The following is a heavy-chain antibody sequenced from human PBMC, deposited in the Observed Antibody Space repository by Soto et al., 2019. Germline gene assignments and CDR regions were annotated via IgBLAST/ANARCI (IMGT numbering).Heavy chain of an antibody. CDR1: GFTVSTSY. Sequence: EVQVVESGGGLVLPGGSLTLSCAASGFTVSTSYMTWVRQAPGKGLEWLSAVHKDGTTYYADAVKSRFTISRHNTKNXXXXXXXXXXXXXXXXXXXXXXXXXXXXXXXLDPWGQGTLVTVSS. CDR2: VHKDGTT. V-gene: IGHV3-53*04. J-gene: IGHJ5*02. CDR3: XXXXXXXXXXXXLDP.